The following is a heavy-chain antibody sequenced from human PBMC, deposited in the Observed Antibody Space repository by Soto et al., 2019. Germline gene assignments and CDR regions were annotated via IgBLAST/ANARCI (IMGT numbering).Heavy chain of an antibody. CDR1: GYTFTSYG. J-gene: IGHJ6*02. CDR2: ISAYNANT. V-gene: IGHV1-18*04. D-gene: IGHD6-19*01. Sequence: ASVKVSCKASGYTFTSYGITWVRQAPGQGLEWMGWISAYNANTNYAQKFQDRVIMTTDRSTSTAYMELRSLRSDDTAVYYCARCGLPVADPYYYSGMGVWGQGTRVTVSS. CDR3: ARCGLPVADPYYYSGMGV.